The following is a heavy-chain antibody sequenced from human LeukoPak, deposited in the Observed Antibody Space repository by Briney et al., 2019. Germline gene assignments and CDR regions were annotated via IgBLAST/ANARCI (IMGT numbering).Heavy chain of an antibody. J-gene: IGHJ6*03. D-gene: IGHD4-11*01. CDR1: GGTFSSYA. Sequence: GASVKVSCKASGGTFSSYAISWVRQAPGQGLEWMGRIIPILGIANYAQKFQGRVTITTDESTSTAYMELSSLRSEDTAVYYCARGAVTTYYYYMDVWGKGTTVTVSS. V-gene: IGHV1-69*04. CDR3: ARGAVTTYYYYMDV. CDR2: IIPILGIA.